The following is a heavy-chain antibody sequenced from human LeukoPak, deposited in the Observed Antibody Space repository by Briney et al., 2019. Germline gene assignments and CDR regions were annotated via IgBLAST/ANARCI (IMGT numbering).Heavy chain of an antibody. V-gene: IGHV3-23*01. Sequence: GGSLRLSCAASGFSFSNYAMTWVRQAPGKGLAWVSVVSGSSGTKYYADSVKGRFTISRDNSKNTLYLQTNSLRAEDTAVYYCARVSGYSYGPTDYWGQGTLVTVSS. CDR1: GFSFSNYA. J-gene: IGHJ4*02. D-gene: IGHD5-18*01. CDR2: VSGSSGTK. CDR3: ARVSGYSYGPTDY.